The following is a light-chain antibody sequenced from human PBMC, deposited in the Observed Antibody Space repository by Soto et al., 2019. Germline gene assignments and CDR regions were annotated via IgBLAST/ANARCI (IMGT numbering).Light chain of an antibody. CDR2: ANT. V-gene: IGLV1-40*01. CDR1: SSKNGAGYD. J-gene: IGLJ1*01. Sequence: QSVLKQAPSGSGAPGERGTISCNWNSSKNGAGYDVHWYQQLPGRAPKLLIYANTNRPSGVPDRFSGSRSGTSASLAITGLQAEDEADYSCQSYDSSLSGFYVFGTGTKVTVL. CDR3: QSYDSSLSGFYV.